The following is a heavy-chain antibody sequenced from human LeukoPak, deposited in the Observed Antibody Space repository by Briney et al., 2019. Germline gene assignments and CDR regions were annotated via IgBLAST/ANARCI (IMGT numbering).Heavy chain of an antibody. CDR3: ARANEGDSGWPFDY. CDR1: GYSFTSYW. Sequence: NLGESPKISCKGSGYSFTSYWIGWVRQMPGKGLEWMGIIYPGDSDTRYSPPFQGQVTISADKSISTAYLQWSSLKASDTAMYYCARANEGDSGWPFDYWGQGTLVTVSS. CDR2: IYPGDSDT. J-gene: IGHJ4*02. D-gene: IGHD6-19*01. V-gene: IGHV5-51*01.